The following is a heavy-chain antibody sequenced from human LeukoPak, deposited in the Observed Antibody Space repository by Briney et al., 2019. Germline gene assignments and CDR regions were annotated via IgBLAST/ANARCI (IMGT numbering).Heavy chain of an antibody. CDR3: ARHPYSGSYHFDY. CDR1: GGTFSSYA. J-gene: IGHJ4*02. V-gene: IGHV1-69*04. D-gene: IGHD1-26*01. CDR2: IIPILGIA. Sequence: ASVKVSCKASGGTFSSYAISWVRQAPGQGLEWMGRIIPILGIANYAQKFQGRVTMTRDTSISTAYMELSRLTSDDTAVYYCARHPYSGSYHFDYWGQGTLVTVSS.